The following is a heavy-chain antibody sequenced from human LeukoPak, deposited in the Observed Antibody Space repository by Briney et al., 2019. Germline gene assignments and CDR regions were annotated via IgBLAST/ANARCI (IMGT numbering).Heavy chain of an antibody. CDR1: GFTFGDYA. V-gene: IGHV3-49*04. D-gene: IGHD2-2*01. CDR2: IRSKAYGGTT. Sequence: GGSLTLSCTASGFTFGDYAMSWVRQAPGKGLEWVGFIRSKAYGGTTEYAASVKGRFTISRDDSKSIAHLQMNSLKTEDTAVYYCTRVAMHYYYMDVWGKGTTVTVSS. CDR3: TRVAMHYYYMDV. J-gene: IGHJ6*03.